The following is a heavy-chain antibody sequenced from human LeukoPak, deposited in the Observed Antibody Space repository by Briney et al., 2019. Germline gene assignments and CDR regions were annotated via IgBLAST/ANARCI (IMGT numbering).Heavy chain of an antibody. D-gene: IGHD6-25*01. Sequence: GGSLRLSCTASGFTFGDYAMSWFRQAPGRGLEWVAFIRNKAFGGTIEYAASVKGRFTISREDSESIAYLQMNSLRTEDTALYYCTRGFTAPIYWGQGTLVTVSS. CDR1: GFTFGDYA. V-gene: IGHV3-49*03. CDR2: IRNKAFGGTI. CDR3: TRGFTAPIY. J-gene: IGHJ4*02.